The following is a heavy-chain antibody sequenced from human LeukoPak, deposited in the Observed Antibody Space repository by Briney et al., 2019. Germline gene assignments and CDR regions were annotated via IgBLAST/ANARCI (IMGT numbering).Heavy chain of an antibody. CDR1: GGSISSYY. J-gene: IGHJ3*02. Sequence: SETLSLTCTASGGSISSYYWSWIRQPPGKGLEWIGYIYYSGSTNYNPSLKSRVTISVDTSKNQFSLKLSSVTAADTAVYYCARTCSNARGSCYPPDAFDIWGQGTMVTVSS. CDR3: ARTCSNARGSCYPPDAFDI. D-gene: IGHD2-15*01. V-gene: IGHV4-59*08. CDR2: IYYSGST.